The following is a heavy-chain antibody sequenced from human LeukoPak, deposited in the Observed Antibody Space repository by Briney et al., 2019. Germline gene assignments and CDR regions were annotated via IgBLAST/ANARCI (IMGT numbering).Heavy chain of an antibody. CDR1: GGSFSGYY. D-gene: IGHD2-8*01. V-gene: IGHV4-34*01. J-gene: IGHJ5*02. CDR3: ARKGLYYRTGFDP. CDR2: INHSGST. Sequence: PSETLSHTCAVYGGSFSGYYWSWIRQPPGKGLEWIGEINHSGSTNYNPSLKSRVTISVDTSENQFSLKLSSVTAADTAVYYCARKGLYYRTGFDPWGQGTLVTVSS.